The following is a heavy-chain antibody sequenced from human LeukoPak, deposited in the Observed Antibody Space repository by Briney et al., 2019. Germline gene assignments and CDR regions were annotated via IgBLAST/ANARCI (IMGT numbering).Heavy chain of an antibody. CDR1: GGSISSYY. J-gene: IGHJ2*01. CDR3: ARDRPGSYWYFDL. Sequence: KPSETLSLTCTVSGGSISSYYWSWIRQPPGKGLEWVGHIYYLGSTNYNPSPKSRVTISIDTSKNYFSLKLNSVIAADTAVYYCARDRPGSYWYFDLWGRGTLVTVSS. V-gene: IGHV4-59*01. D-gene: IGHD3-10*01. CDR2: IYYLGST.